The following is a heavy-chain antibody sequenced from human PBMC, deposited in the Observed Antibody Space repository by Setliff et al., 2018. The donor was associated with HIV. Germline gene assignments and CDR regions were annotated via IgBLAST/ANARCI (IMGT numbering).Heavy chain of an antibody. CDR1: GASISSGGYY. CDR2: IYNSGYS. V-gene: IGHV4-61*08. D-gene: IGHD5-12*01. J-gene: IGHJ6*02. Sequence: SETLSLTCTVSGASISSGGYYWNWIRQPPGKGLEWIGYIYNSGYSNSKPSLKRRVTISLDTSNNQFSLKLSSVTAADTAVYYCARGDGYSANDAYYDTGMDVWGQGITVTVSS. CDR3: ARGDGYSANDAYYDTGMDV.